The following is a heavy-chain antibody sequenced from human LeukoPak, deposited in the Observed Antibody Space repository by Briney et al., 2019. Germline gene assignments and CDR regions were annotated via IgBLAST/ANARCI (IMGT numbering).Heavy chain of an antibody. CDR2: IYTSGST. J-gene: IGHJ6*03. V-gene: IGHV4-4*07. CDR3: ARDRDYDFWSGYYTADYYYYYYYMDV. Sequence: SETLSLTCTVSGGSISSYYWSWIRQPAGKGLEWTGRIYTSGSTNYNPSLKSRVTISVDKSKNQFSLKLSSVTAADTAVYYCARDRDYDFWSGYYTADYYYYYYYMDVWGKGTTVTVSS. CDR1: GGSISSYY. D-gene: IGHD3-3*01.